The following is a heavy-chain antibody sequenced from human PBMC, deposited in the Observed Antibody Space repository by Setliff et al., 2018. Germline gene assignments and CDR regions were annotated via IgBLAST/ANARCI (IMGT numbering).Heavy chain of an antibody. CDR2: INQGGGEQ. CDR3: FGAGTCSY. V-gene: IGHV3-7*01. Sequence: GGSLRLSCAASGFTLSHNWMSWVRQAPGKGLEWVANINQGGGEQFYVDSVKGRFSISRDNAKNSLYLQMNSLRAEDTAVYYCFGAGTCSYWGQGTQVTVSS. CDR1: GFTLSHNW. J-gene: IGHJ4*02. D-gene: IGHD3-10*01.